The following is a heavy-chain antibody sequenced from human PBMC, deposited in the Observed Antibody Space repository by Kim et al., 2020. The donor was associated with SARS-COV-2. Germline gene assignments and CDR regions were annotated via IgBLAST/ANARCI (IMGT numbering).Heavy chain of an antibody. Sequence: SETLSLTCTVSGGPISSYYWSWIRQPPGKGLEWIGYVYYSGSTNYNPSLKSRVTISVDTSKNQFSLKLSSVTAADTAVYYCARGGGIGPTHYFDYWGQGTLVTVSS. CDR2: VYYSGST. CDR1: GGPISSYY. D-gene: IGHD3-16*01. V-gene: IGHV4-59*01. CDR3: ARGGGIGPTHYFDY. J-gene: IGHJ4*02.